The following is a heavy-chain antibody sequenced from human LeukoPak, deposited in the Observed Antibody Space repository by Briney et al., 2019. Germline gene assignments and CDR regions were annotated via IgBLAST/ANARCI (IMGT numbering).Heavy chain of an antibody. CDR3: AGGYCSGGSCYLSDY. CDR1: GYTFTGYY. Sequence: ASVKVSCKASGYTFTGYYMHWVRQAPGQGLEWMGGINPNSGGTNYAQKFQGRVTMTRDTSLSTAYMELSRVRSDDTAVYYCAGGYCSGGSCYLSDYWGQGTLVTVSS. D-gene: IGHD2-15*01. V-gene: IGHV1-2*02. CDR2: INPNSGGT. J-gene: IGHJ4*02.